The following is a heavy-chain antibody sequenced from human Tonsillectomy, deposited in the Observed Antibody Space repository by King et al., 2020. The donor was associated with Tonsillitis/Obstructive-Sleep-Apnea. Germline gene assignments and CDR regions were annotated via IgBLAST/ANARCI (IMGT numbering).Heavy chain of an antibody. CDR3: ARHGCSSTSCPSSWFDP. Sequence: QLVQSGAEVKKPGESLRISCKGSGYSFTSFWSSWVRQMPGKGLEWMGRIDPSDSYTNYSPSSQGHVTISADKSITTAYLQWSSLKSSDTAMYYCARHGCSSTSCPSSWFDPWGQGTLVTVSS. V-gene: IGHV5-10-1*01. J-gene: IGHJ5*02. CDR2: IDPSDSYT. D-gene: IGHD2-2*01. CDR1: GYSFTSFW.